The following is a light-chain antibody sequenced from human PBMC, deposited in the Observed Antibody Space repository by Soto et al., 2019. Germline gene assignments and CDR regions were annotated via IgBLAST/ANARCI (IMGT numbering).Light chain of an antibody. CDR3: SSYAASNNFYFV. CDR1: SSDVGGYNY. J-gene: IGLJ3*02. V-gene: IGLV2-8*01. CDR2: EVT. Sequence: QSVLTQPPSASGSPGQSVTISCTGTSSDVGGYNYVSWYQQYPGRAPKLMIYEVTKRPSGVPDRCSGSKSGNTASLTVSGLQAEDEADYCCSSYAASNNFYFVFGGGTKLTVL.